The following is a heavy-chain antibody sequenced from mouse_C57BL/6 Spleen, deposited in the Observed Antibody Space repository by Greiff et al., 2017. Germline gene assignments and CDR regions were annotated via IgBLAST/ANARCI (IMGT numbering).Heavy chain of an antibody. V-gene: IGHV1-26*01. Sequence: VQLQQSGPELVKPGASVKISCKASGYTFTDYYMNWVKQSHGKSLEWIGDINPNNGGTSYNQKFKGKATLTVDKSSSTAYMELRSLTSEDSAVYYCALANWVFFAYWGQGTLVTVSA. CDR3: ALANWVFFAY. J-gene: IGHJ3*01. CDR2: INPNNGGT. D-gene: IGHD4-1*01. CDR1: GYTFTDYY.